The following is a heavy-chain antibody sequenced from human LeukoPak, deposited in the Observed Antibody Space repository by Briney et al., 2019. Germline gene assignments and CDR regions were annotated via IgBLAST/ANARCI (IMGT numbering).Heavy chain of an antibody. Sequence: ASVKVSCKASGGTFSSYAISWVRQAPGQGLEWMGRIIPILGIANYAQKFQGRVTITADKSTSTAYMELSSLRSEDTAVYYCARDSLGEIPFDYWGQGTLVTVSS. V-gene: IGHV1-69*04. D-gene: IGHD3-10*01. CDR2: IIPILGIA. CDR3: ARDSLGEIPFDY. J-gene: IGHJ4*02. CDR1: GGTFSSYA.